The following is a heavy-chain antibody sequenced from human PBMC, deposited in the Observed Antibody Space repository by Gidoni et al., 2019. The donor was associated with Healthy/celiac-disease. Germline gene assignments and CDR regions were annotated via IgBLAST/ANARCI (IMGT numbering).Heavy chain of an antibody. J-gene: IGHJ5*02. V-gene: IGHV4-4*02. D-gene: IGHD1-26*01. CDR1: GGSIRRSTW. Sequence: QLQLQASGPGLVKPYGTLSPTCAVSGGSIRRSTWWRWFRQPPGKGLEWIGEVQLSGSTNYNPALKSRVTISVDKSKNQFSLKLSSVTAADTAVYYCARDRGDSGSYDRYNWFDPWGQGTLVTVSS. CDR3: ARDRGDSGSYDRYNWFDP. CDR2: VQLSGST.